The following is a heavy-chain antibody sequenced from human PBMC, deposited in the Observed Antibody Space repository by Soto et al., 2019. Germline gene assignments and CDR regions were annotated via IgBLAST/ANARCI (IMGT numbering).Heavy chain of an antibody. CDR3: ARVKYCSSTSCYAGAFDY. V-gene: IGHV1-8*01. CDR2: MNPNSGNT. CDR1: GYTFTSYD. D-gene: IGHD2-2*01. Sequence: ASVKVSCKASGYTFTSYDINWVRQATGQGLEWMGWMNPNSGNTGYAQKFQGRVTMTRNTSISTAYMELSSLRSEDTAVYYCARVKYCSSTSCYAGAFDYWGQGTLVTVSS. J-gene: IGHJ4*02.